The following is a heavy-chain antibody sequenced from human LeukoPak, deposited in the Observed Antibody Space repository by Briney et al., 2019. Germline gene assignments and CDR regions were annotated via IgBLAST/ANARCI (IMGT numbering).Heavy chain of an antibody. Sequence: GASVKVSCKASGGTFSSYAISWVRQAPGQGLEWMGGIIPIFGTANYAQKFQGRVTITADKSTSTAYMELSSLRSEDTAVYYCARDDPKYSSGWLTGVYWGQGTLVTVSS. J-gene: IGHJ4*02. D-gene: IGHD6-19*01. CDR3: ARDDPKYSSGWLTGVY. CDR1: GGTFSSYA. V-gene: IGHV1-69*06. CDR2: IIPIFGTA.